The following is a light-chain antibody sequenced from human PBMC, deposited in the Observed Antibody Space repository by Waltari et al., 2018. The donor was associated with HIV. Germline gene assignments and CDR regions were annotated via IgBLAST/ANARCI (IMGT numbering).Light chain of an antibody. J-gene: IGLJ2*01. CDR1: SSAVGSYNL. CDR2: EVT. Sequence: QSALTQPASVSGSPGQSITISCTGTSSAVGSYNLVSWYQQHPGTAPKLMIDEVTRRPSGVSNRFAGSKSGNTASLTISGLQAEDEADYFCCSYAGSSTLVFGGGTKLTVL. CDR3: CSYAGSSTLV. V-gene: IGLV2-23*02.